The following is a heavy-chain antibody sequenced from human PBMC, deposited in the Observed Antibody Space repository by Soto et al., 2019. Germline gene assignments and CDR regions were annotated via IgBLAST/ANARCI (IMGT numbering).Heavy chain of an antibody. Sequence: SVKVSCKASGLTFTSSAVQWVRQARGQRLEWIGWIVVGSGNTNYAQKFQERVTMTRDTSTSTVYMELRSLRSDDTAVYYCARLYIVGTTMLYGMDVWGQGTTVTVSS. CDR2: IVVGSGNT. CDR1: GLTFTSSA. J-gene: IGHJ6*02. V-gene: IGHV1-58*01. D-gene: IGHD1-26*01. CDR3: ARLYIVGTTMLYGMDV.